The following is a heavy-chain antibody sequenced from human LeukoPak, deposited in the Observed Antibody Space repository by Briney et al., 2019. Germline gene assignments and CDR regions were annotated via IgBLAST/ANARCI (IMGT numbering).Heavy chain of an antibody. CDR2: ISSNGGST. V-gene: IGHV3-64*01. CDR3: ARDSGYYFDY. Sequence: GGSLRLSCAASGFTFSSYAMHWVRQAPGKGLEYVSAISSNGGSTYYASSVKGRFTISRDNSKNTLYLQMGSLRAEDMAVYYCARDSGYYFDYWGQGTLVTVSS. J-gene: IGHJ4*02. CDR1: GFTFSSYA. D-gene: IGHD6-25*01.